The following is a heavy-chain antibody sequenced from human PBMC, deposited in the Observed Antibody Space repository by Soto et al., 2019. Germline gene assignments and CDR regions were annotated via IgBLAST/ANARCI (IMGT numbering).Heavy chain of an antibody. CDR1: GGSISSYY. CDR2: IYYSGST. CDR3: ARDLKGGGSDY. J-gene: IGHJ4*02. V-gene: IGHV4-59*01. Sequence: NPSETLSLSCTVSGGSISSYYWSWIRQPPGKGLEWIGYIYYSGSTNYNPSLKSRVTISVDTSKNQFSLKLSSVTAADTAVYYCARDLKGGGSDYWGQGTLVTVSS. D-gene: IGHD3-16*01.